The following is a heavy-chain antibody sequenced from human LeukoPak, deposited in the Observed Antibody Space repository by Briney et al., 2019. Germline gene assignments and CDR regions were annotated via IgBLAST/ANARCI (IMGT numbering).Heavy chain of an antibody. CDR2: ISSSSSYT. Sequence: PGGSLRPSCAASGFTFSDYYMSWIRQAPGKGLEWVSYISSSSSYTNYADSVKGRFTITRDNAKNSLYLQMNSLRAEDTAVYYCARGGGDIVVVPAATRGIRNWFDPWGQGTLVTVSS. J-gene: IGHJ5*02. CDR3: ARGGGDIVVVPAATRGIRNWFDP. V-gene: IGHV3-11*06. D-gene: IGHD2-2*01. CDR1: GFTFSDYY.